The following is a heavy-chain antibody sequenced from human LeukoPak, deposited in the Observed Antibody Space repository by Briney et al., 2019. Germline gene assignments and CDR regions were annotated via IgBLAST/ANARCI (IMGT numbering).Heavy chain of an antibody. CDR3: ARGSGWLPDY. V-gene: IGHV4-59*11. J-gene: IGHJ4*02. CDR1: GDSISSHH. D-gene: IGHD6-19*01. Sequence: SETLSLTCTVSGDSISSHHWIWIRQPPGKGLEWIGYIYDIGSTNYNPSLMSRVTISVDTSKNQFSLTLRYLTAADTAVYYCARGSGWLPDYWGQGTLVSVSS. CDR2: IYDIGST.